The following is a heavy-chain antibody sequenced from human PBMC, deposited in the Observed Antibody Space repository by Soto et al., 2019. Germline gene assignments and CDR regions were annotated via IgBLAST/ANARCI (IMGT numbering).Heavy chain of an antibody. CDR2: ITSSSTTI. Sequence: GSXKLSCAASGFTFTSNSINWVRQAPGKGLEWISYITSSSTTIYYADSVKGRFTISRDNAKNPVYLQLNSLRDEDTALYYCARGRVGTAYFDYWGQGALVTVSS. V-gene: IGHV3-48*02. D-gene: IGHD2-21*02. J-gene: IGHJ4*02. CDR1: GFTFTSNS. CDR3: ARGRVGTAYFDY.